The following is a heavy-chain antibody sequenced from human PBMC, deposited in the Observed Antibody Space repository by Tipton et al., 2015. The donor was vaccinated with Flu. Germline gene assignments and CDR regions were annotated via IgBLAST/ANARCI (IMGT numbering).Heavy chain of an antibody. V-gene: IGHV4-39*07. Sequence: TLSLTCTVSGDSISSSSYYWGWIRQPPGKGLEWIGSIYYSGSTYYNPSLKSRVTISVDTSKNQFSLKLSSVTAADTAVYYCAREGRREQLALDYWGQGTLATVSS. CDR3: AREGRREQLALDY. CDR1: GDSISSSSYY. CDR2: IYYSGST. J-gene: IGHJ4*02. D-gene: IGHD6-6*01.